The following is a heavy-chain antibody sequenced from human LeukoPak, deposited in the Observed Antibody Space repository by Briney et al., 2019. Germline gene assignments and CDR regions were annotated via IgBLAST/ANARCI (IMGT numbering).Heavy chain of an antibody. V-gene: IGHV3-66*02. D-gene: IGHD4-23*01. Sequence: GGSLMLSCAASGFPVNSERWIWVRRATGWGLERVSVIYYDGKTYYADSVKGRFFISRDNSKNALYLQMNSQRDEYTAVYYCASYGGDTWLWMDVWGQGITVTVSS. CDR3: ASYGGDTWLWMDV. CDR2: IYYDGKT. CDR1: GFPVNSER. J-gene: IGHJ6*02.